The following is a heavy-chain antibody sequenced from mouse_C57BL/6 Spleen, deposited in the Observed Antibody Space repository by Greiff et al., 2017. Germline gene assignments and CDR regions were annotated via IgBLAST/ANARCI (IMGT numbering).Heavy chain of an antibody. J-gene: IGHJ2*01. CDR2: IYPGSGNT. Sequence: LVESGAELVRPGASVKLSCKASGYTFTDYYINWVKQRPGQGLEWIARIYPGSGNTYYNEKFKGKATLTAEKSSSTAYMQLSSLTSEDSAVYFCARSDYWGQGTTLTVSS. CDR1: GYTFTDYY. V-gene: IGHV1-76*01. CDR3: ARSDY.